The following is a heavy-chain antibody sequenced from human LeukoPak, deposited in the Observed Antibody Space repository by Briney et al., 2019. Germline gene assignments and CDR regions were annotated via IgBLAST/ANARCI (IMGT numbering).Heavy chain of an antibody. V-gene: IGHV3-53*01. CDR3: ARDHWYGDYLLDDAFDI. CDR1: GFTVSSNF. CDR2: IYGGGST. J-gene: IGHJ3*02. Sequence: PGGSLRLSCAASGFTVSSNFMAWVRQAPGKGLEWVSVIYGGGSTFYADSVKGRSTISRDNSQNTMYLQMNGLRAEDTAVYYCARDHWYGDYLLDDAFDIWGQGTMVTVSS. D-gene: IGHD4-17*01.